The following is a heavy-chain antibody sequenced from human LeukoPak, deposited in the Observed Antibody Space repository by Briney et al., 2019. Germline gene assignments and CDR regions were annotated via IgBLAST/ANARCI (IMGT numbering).Heavy chain of an antibody. Sequence: TSETLSLTCTVSGGSISSHYWSWIRQPPGKGLEWIGYIYYSGSTNNNPSLKSRVTISVDTSKNQFSLKLSSVTAADTAVYYCARGRITIFGVVIPDAFDIWGQGTMVTVSS. CDR2: IYYSGST. V-gene: IGHV4-59*11. J-gene: IGHJ3*02. CDR1: GGSISSHY. D-gene: IGHD3-3*01. CDR3: ARGRITIFGVVIPDAFDI.